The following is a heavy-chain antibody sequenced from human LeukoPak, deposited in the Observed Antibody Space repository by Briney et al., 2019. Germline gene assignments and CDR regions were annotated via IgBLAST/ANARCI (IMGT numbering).Heavy chain of an antibody. D-gene: IGHD4-17*01. CDR3: ARVRGPTVTTWYFDL. CDR1: GFTFNTHG. V-gene: IGHV3-48*01. J-gene: IGHJ2*01. Sequence: PGLSLRLSCGASGFTFNTHGMICVPQAPGKGLEWVSYISARSATIYYADSVKGRFTISRDDARNSLFLQMHSLRAGDTAVYYCARVRGPTVTTWYFDLWGRGTLVTVSS. CDR2: ISARSATI.